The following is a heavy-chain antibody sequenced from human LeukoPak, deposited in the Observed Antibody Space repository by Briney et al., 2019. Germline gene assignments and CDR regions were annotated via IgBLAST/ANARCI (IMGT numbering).Heavy chain of an antibody. V-gene: IGHV3-21*05. CDR1: GFPFIEYS. CDR2: IGISSGNT. Sequence: GGSLRLSCTASGFPFIEYSMNWVRQAPGKGLEWISYIGISSGNTKYADSVKGRFTISRDNAKNSLYLQMNSLRAEDTAVYYCARISAAYGSGNLYYYYYGMDVWGQGTTVTVSS. J-gene: IGHJ6*02. D-gene: IGHD3-10*01. CDR3: ARISAAYGSGNLYYYYYGMDV.